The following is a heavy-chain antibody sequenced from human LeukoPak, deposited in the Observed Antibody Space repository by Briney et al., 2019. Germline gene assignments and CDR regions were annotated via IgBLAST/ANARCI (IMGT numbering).Heavy chain of an antibody. J-gene: IGHJ4*02. CDR1: GFTFDDYT. Sequence: QTGGSLRLSCAASGFTFDDYTMHWVRQAPGKGLEWVSLISWDGGSTYYADSVKGRFTISRDNSKNSLYLQMNSLRTEDTALYYCAKGLKYSSSSGFDYWGQGTLVTVSS. CDR2: ISWDGGST. D-gene: IGHD6-6*01. V-gene: IGHV3-43*01. CDR3: AKGLKYSSSSGFDY.